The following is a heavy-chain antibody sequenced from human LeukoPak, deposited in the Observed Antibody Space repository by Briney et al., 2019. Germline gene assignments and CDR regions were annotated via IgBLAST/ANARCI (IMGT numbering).Heavy chain of an antibody. Sequence: SETLSLSCTVSGGSISSYYWSWIWQPPGKGLEWIGYIYYSGSTNYNPSLKSRVTISVDTSKNQFSLKLSSVTAADTAVYYCARAGYSYGIDYWGQGTLVTVSS. V-gene: IGHV4-59*01. J-gene: IGHJ4*02. CDR3: ARAGYSYGIDY. CDR2: IYYSGST. D-gene: IGHD5-18*01. CDR1: GGSISSYY.